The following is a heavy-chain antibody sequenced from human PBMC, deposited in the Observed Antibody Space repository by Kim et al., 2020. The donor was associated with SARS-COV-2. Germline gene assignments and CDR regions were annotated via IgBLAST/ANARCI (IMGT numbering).Heavy chain of an antibody. V-gene: IGHV4-31*02. CDR3: ARELIGSNYDRYYFDY. Sequence: SLKSRVTISVNTSKNQFSLKLSSVTAADTAVYYCARELIGSNYDRYYFDYWGQGTLVTVSS. D-gene: IGHD4-4*01. J-gene: IGHJ4*02.